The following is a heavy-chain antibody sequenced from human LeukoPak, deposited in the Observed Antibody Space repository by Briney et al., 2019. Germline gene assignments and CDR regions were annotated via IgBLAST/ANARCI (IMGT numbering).Heavy chain of an antibody. CDR2: ISAYNDNT. V-gene: IGHV1-18*01. D-gene: IGHD5-12*01. CDR3: ARVKRGYSGYDYTY. Sequence: EASVKVSCKASGHTFTSYGISWVRQAPGQGLEWMGWISAYNDNTNYAQKLQGRVTMTTDTSTSTAYMELRSLRSDDTAVYYCARVKRGYSGYDYTYWGQGTLVTVSS. J-gene: IGHJ4*02. CDR1: GHTFTSYG.